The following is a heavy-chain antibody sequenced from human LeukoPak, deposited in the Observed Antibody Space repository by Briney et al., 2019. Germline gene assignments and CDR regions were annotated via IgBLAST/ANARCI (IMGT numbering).Heavy chain of an antibody. CDR3: ARGGIAVAGRIFDY. CDR2: IYYSGST. CDR1: GGSISSYY. D-gene: IGHD6-19*01. J-gene: IGHJ4*02. V-gene: IGHV4-59*01. Sequence: PSETLSLTCTVSGGSISSYYWSWIRQPPGKGLEWIGYIYYSGSTNYNPSLKRRVTISVDTSKNQFSLKLSSVTAADTAVYYCARGGIAVAGRIFDYWGQGTLVTVSS.